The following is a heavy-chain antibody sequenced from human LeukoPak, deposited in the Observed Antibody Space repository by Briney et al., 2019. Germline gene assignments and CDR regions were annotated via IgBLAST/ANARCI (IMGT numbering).Heavy chain of an antibody. CDR3: ARQADSSGYYYFDY. Sequence: GGSLRLSCAASGFTFSSYSMNWVRQAPGKGLEWVSSISSSSSYIYYADSVKGRFTIFRDNAKNSLYLQMNTLRAEDTAVYYCARQADSSGYYYFDYWGQGTLVTVSS. CDR2: ISSSSSYI. J-gene: IGHJ4*02. D-gene: IGHD3-22*01. CDR1: GFTFSSYS. V-gene: IGHV3-21*01.